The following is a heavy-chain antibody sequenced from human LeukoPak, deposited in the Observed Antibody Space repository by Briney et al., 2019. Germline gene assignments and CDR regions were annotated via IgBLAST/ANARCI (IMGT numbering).Heavy chain of an antibody. Sequence: PGGSLRLSCAASEFTFSTYSMNWVRQAPGKGLEWVSVIYSGGSTYYADSVKGRFTISRDNSKNTLYLQMNSLRAEDTAVYYCASCPTYYYDSSGYYYDQYFQHWGQGTLVTVSS. V-gene: IGHV3-53*01. J-gene: IGHJ1*01. CDR2: IYSGGST. D-gene: IGHD3-22*01. CDR3: ASCPTYYYDSSGYYYDQYFQH. CDR1: EFTFSTYS.